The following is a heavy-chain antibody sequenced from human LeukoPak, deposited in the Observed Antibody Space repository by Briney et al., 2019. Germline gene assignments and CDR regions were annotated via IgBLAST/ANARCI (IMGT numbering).Heavy chain of an antibody. J-gene: IGHJ4*02. Sequence: GGSLSLSCAASGFTFSSNWVYWAPHAPGKGRVGVSRINRDGSRTNYADSVKGRFTISRDNAKNTLYLQMNSLRAEDTAVFYCARDGYSSFDSWGQGTLVTVSS. V-gene: IGHV3-74*01. CDR2: INRDGSRT. CDR1: GFTFSSNW. CDR3: ARDGYSSFDS. D-gene: IGHD6-13*01.